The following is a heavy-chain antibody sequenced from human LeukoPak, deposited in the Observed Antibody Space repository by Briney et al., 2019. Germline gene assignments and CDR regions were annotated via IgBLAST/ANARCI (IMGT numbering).Heavy chain of an antibody. CDR2: IYYSGST. V-gene: IGHV4-59*11. D-gene: IGHD1-26*01. J-gene: IGHJ4*02. CDR1: GGSISSHY. Sequence: SETLSLTCTVSGGSISSHYWSWIRQSPGKGLEWIGYIYYSGSTNYNPSLKSRVTISVDTSKNQFSLKLSSVTAADTAVYYCARGSGSTVTVPYYWGQGTLVTVSS. CDR3: ARGSGSTVTVPYY.